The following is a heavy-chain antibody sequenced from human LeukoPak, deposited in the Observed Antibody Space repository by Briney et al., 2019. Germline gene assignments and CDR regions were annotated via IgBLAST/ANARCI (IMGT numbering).Heavy chain of an antibody. CDR1: GFTFSSYW. D-gene: IGHD5-12*01. V-gene: IGHV3-74*01. CDR2: INSDGSST. J-gene: IGHJ4*01. CDR3: ASQPTIVATIEIDY. Sequence: GGSLRLSCAASGFTFSSYWMHWVRQAPGKGLVWVSRINSDGSSTSYPDSVKGRFTISRDNAKNTLYLQMNSLRAEDTAVYYCASQPTIVATIEIDYWGQGTLVTVSS.